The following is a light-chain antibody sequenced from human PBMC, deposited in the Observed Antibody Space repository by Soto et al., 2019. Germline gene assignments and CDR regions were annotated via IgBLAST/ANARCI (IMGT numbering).Light chain of an antibody. Sequence: DIQMTQSPSSLSASVGDRVTITCRASQSISNYLNWYQQKAGKGPKLLIYAASSLESGVPSRFSGGGSGPDFTLTISSLQPEDFATYYCQPTYSTLLTFGGGTKVDIK. CDR3: QPTYSTLLT. J-gene: IGKJ4*01. CDR2: AAS. CDR1: QSISNY. V-gene: IGKV1-39*01.